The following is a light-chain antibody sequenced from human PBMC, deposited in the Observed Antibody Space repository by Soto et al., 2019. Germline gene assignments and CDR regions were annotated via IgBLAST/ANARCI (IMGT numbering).Light chain of an antibody. CDR2: AAS. J-gene: IGKJ5*01. V-gene: IGKV1-12*01. CDR3: QQAHRFPIT. Sequence: DIQITQSPSTLSASVGDRVTITCRASQGISSYLAWYQQKPGKAPKLLIYAASTLQSGVPSRFSGSGSGTTFTLTISSLQPEDFATYYCQQAHRFPITFGQGTRLEIK. CDR1: QGISSY.